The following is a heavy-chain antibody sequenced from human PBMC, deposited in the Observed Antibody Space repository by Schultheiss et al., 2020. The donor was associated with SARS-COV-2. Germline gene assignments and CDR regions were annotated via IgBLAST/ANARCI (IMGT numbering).Heavy chain of an antibody. V-gene: IGHV3-74*01. CDR3: ARDASAVVHQYYGMDV. CDR2: INSDGSST. J-gene: IGHJ6*02. Sequence: GESLKISCAASGFTFSSYGMHWVRQAPGKGLVWVSRINSDGSSTSYADSVKGRFTISRDNAKNTLYLQMNSLRAEDTAVYYCARDASAVVHQYYGMDVWGQGTTVTVSS. D-gene: IGHD6-19*01. CDR1: GFTFSSYG.